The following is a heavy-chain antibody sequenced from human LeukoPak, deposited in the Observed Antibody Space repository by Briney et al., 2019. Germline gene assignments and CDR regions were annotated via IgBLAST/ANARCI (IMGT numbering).Heavy chain of an antibody. CDR2: INPNSGGT. Sequence: ASVKVSCKASGGTFSSYAISWVRQAPGQGLEWMGWINPNSGGTNYAQKFQGRVTMTRDTSISTAYMELSRLRSDDTAVYYCARDGYDFWSGYYTSTSGGYWGQGTLVTVSS. J-gene: IGHJ4*02. CDR3: ARDGYDFWSGYYTSTSGGY. D-gene: IGHD3-3*01. CDR1: GGTFSSYA. V-gene: IGHV1-2*02.